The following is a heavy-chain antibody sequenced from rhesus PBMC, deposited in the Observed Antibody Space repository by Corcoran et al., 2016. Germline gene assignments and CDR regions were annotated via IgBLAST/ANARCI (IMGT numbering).Heavy chain of an antibody. V-gene: IGHV1-111*02. D-gene: IGHD1-1-1*01. CDR3: ATERGIAGTADLYGLDS. CDR1: GYTFTDYY. CDR2: VYPEDGEA. Sequence: EVQLVQSGAEVKKPGASVKISCKASGYTFTDYYLHWVRQAPGKGLEWIGRVYPEDGEARTAQKFQDRVTITADTSTDTAYMELSSLRSEDTAVYYCATERGIAGTADLYGLDSWGQGVVVTVSS. J-gene: IGHJ6*01.